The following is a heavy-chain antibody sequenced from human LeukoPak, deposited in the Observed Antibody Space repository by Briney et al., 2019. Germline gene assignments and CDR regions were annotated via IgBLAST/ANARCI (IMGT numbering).Heavy chain of an antibody. V-gene: IGHV1-69*05. D-gene: IGHD3-10*01. CDR3: ASSGRGVIITDAFDI. CDR1: GCTFSSYA. Sequence: ASVKVSCKASGCTFSSYAISWVRQAPGQGLEWMGGIIPIFGTANYPQKFQGRVTITTDESTSTASMELSSLRSEDTAVYYCASSGRGVIITDAFDIWGQGTMVTVSS. CDR2: IIPIFGTA. J-gene: IGHJ3*02.